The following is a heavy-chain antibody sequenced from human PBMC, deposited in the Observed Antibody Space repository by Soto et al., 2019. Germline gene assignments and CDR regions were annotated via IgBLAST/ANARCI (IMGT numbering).Heavy chain of an antibody. D-gene: IGHD3-10*01. CDR3: ASDYYGSGSPPR. CDR1: GFTFSSYA. J-gene: IGHJ4*02. CDR2: ISYDGSNK. V-gene: IGHV3-30-3*01. Sequence: QVQLVESGGGVVQPGRSLRLSCAASGFTFSSYAMHWVRQAPGKGLEWVAVISYDGSNKYYADSVKGRFTISRDNSKNTLYLQMNSLRAEDTAVYYCASDYYGSGSPPRWGQGTLVTVSS.